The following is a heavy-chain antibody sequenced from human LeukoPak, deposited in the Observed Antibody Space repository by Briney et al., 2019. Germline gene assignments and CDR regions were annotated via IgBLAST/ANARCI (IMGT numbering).Heavy chain of an antibody. D-gene: IGHD5-24*01. V-gene: IGHV4-34*01. Sequence: PSETLSLTCAVYGGSFSGYYWSWIRQPPGKGLEWIGEINHSGSTNYNPSLKSRVTISADTSKNQFSLKLSSVTAADTAVYYCARAAGYNDAFDIWGQGTMVTVSS. CDR2: INHSGST. CDR1: GGSFSGYY. J-gene: IGHJ3*02. CDR3: ARAAGYNDAFDI.